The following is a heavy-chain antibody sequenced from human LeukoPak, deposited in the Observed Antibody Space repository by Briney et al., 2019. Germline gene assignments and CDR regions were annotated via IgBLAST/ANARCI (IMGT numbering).Heavy chain of an antibody. V-gene: IGHV3-23*01. CDR2: TSSSDAGT. Sequence: PGGSLRLSCAASGFTLSSYAMSWVRQAPGKGLEWVSATSSSDAGTYYAESVKGRFTISRDNAKNSLYLQMNSLRAEDTAVYYCARGTSVATPTDSIYYFDYWGQGTLVTVSS. CDR1: GFTLSSYA. D-gene: IGHD5-12*01. CDR3: ARGTSVATPTDSIYYFDY. J-gene: IGHJ4*02.